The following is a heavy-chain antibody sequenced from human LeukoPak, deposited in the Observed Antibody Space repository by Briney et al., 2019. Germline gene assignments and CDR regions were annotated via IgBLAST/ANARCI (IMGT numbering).Heavy chain of an antibody. CDR2: INHSGST. V-gene: IGHV4-34*01. CDR1: GGSFSGYY. D-gene: IGHD6-13*01. CDR3: ARVGTPLGIAAAGTRRVGGHRKSNWFDP. J-gene: IGHJ5*02. Sequence: KPSETLSLTCAVYGGSFSGYYWSWIRQPPGKGLEWIGEINHSGSTNYNPSLKSRVTISVDTSKNQFSLKLSSVAAADTAVYYCARVGTPLGIAAAGTRRVGGHRKSNWFDPWGQGTLVTVSS.